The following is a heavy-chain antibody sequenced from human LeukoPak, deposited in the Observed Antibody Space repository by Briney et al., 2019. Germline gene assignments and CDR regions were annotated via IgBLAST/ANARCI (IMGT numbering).Heavy chain of an antibody. CDR2: ISYDGSNK. V-gene: IGHV3-30-3*01. J-gene: IGHJ4*02. CDR1: GFTFSSYA. Sequence: GGSLRLSCAASGFTFSSYAMHWVRQAPGKGLEWVAVISYDGSNKYYADSVKGRFTISRDNSKNTLYLQMNSLRAEDTAVYYCARDALPYCSGGSCYPGEYWGQGTLVTASS. D-gene: IGHD2-15*01. CDR3: ARDALPYCSGGSCYPGEY.